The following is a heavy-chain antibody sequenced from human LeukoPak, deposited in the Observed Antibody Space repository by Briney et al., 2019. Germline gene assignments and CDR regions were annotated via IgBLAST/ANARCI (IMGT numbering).Heavy chain of an antibody. V-gene: IGHV3-21*01. Sequence: GGSLRLSCAASGFTFSSYSMNWVRQAPGKGLEWVSSISSSSSYIYYADSVKGRFTISRDNAKNSLYLQMNSLRAEDTAVYYCARDSVVVATSYNWFDPWGQGTLVIVSS. CDR2: ISSSSSYI. CDR1: GFTFSSYS. J-gene: IGHJ5*02. D-gene: IGHD2-15*01. CDR3: ARDSVVVATSYNWFDP.